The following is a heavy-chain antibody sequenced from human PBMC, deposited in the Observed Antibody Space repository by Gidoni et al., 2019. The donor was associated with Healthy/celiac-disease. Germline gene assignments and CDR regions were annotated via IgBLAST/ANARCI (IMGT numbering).Heavy chain of an antibody. Sequence: QVQLVQAGAEEKKPGASVKVSCKTSGDAVTSSGISWVRQAPGQGLEWRGWISTYNGQTKYAQKLQGRVTMTTDTSTSTAYMELRSLSSDATAVYYCARGVVVTAISWYFDLWGRGTLVTVSS. CDR1: GDAVTSSG. CDR2: ISTYNGQT. D-gene: IGHD2-21*02. CDR3: ARGVVVTAISWYFDL. V-gene: IGHV1-18*01. J-gene: IGHJ2*01.